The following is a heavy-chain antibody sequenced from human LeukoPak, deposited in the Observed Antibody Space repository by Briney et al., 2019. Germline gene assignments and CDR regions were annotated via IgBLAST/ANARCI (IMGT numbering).Heavy chain of an antibody. D-gene: IGHD1-14*01. J-gene: IGHJ5*02. V-gene: IGHV3-48*03. CDR1: GFTFSSYE. CDR2: ISSSGSTT. Sequence: GGSLRLSCAASGFTFSSYEMNWVRQAPGKGLEWVSYISSSGSTTYYADSVKGRFTISRDNSKNTLYLQMDSLRAEDTALYYCAKGSGINHYHWIDPWGQGTLVTVSS. CDR3: AKGSGINHYHWIDP.